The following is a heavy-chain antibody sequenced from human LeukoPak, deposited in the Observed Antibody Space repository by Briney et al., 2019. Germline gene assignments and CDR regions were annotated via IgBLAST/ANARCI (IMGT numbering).Heavy chain of an antibody. J-gene: IGHJ3*02. Sequence: SGPTLVNPTQTLTLTCTFSGFSLITSGMCVSWIRQPPVKALEWLARIDWDDDKYYTTSLKTRLTISKDTSKNQVVLTMTNMDPVDTATYYCARITRTRDAFAIWGQGTMVTVSS. V-gene: IGHV2-70*11. CDR2: IDWDDDK. CDR3: ARITRTRDAFAI. D-gene: IGHD1-14*01. CDR1: GFSLITSGMC.